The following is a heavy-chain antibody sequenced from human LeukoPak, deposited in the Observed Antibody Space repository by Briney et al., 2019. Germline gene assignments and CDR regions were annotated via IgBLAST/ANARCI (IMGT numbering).Heavy chain of an antibody. CDR2: IYTSGST. J-gene: IGHJ4*02. CDR1: GGSISSYY. CDR3: AREAITIFGVVMTRGLD. V-gene: IGHV4-4*07. Sequence: SETQSLTCTVSGGSISSYYWSWIRQPAGKGLEWIGRIYTSGSTNYNPSLKSRVTMSVDTSKNQFSLKLSSVTAADTAVYYCAREAITIFGVVMTRGLDWGQGTLVTVSS. D-gene: IGHD3-3*01.